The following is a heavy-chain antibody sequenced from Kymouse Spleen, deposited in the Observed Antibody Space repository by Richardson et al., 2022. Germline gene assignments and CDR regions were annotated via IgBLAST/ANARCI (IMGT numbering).Heavy chain of an antibody. J-gene: IGHJ5*02. CDR2: IYYSGST. V-gene: IGHV4-61*01. Sequence: QVQLQESGPGLVKPSETLSLTCTVSGGSVSSGSYYWSWIRQPPGKGLEWIGYIYYSGSTNYNPSLKSRVTISVDTSKNQFSLKLSSVTAADTAVYYCARHSNYAYNWFDPWGQGTLVTVSS. D-gene: IGHD4-11,IGHD4-11*01. CDR1: GGSVSSGSYY. CDR3: ARHSNYAYNWFDP.